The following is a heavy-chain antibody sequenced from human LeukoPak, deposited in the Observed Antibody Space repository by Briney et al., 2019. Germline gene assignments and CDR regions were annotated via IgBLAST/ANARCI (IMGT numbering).Heavy chain of an antibody. D-gene: IGHD3-22*01. J-gene: IGHJ6*03. Sequence: PGGSLRLSCAASGFTFSSYAMHWVRQAPGKGLEWVAVISYDGSNKYYADSVKGRFTISRDNSKNTLYLQMNSLRAEDTAVYYCAKDRYYDSSGLYMDVWGKGTTVTVSS. V-gene: IGHV3-30-3*01. CDR3: AKDRYYDSSGLYMDV. CDR2: ISYDGSNK. CDR1: GFTFSSYA.